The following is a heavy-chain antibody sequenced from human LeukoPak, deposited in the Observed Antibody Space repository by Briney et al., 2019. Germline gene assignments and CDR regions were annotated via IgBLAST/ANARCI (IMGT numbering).Heavy chain of an antibody. J-gene: IGHJ4*02. D-gene: IGHD1-14*01. Sequence: SETLSLTCNVSGDSVTSDNFYWAWIRRPPGKGPEWIGTVYRSGSAYHNPSLKSRLTISIDTSKNQFSLKLTSVTAADTALYFCARAPHTSPTDYYFDFWGPGTLVTVSS. CDR3: ARAPHTSPTDYYFDF. V-gene: IGHV4-39*07. CDR2: VYRSGSA. CDR1: GDSVTSDNFY.